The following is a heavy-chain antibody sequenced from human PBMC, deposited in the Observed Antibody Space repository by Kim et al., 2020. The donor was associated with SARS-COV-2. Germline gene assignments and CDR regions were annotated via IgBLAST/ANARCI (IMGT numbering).Heavy chain of an antibody. D-gene: IGHD1-1*01. Sequence: GGSLRLSCAASGFTLRSYGMHWVRQAPGKGLEWVAVISYDGSNKYFADSVKGRFTISRNNSKNTLYLQMNSLRAEDTAVYYCAKDMGMATTFYYYYYGMDVWGQGTPVTVSS. V-gene: IGHV3-30*18. CDR3: AKDMGMATTFYYYYYGMDV. CDR1: GFTLRSYG. CDR2: ISYDGSNK. J-gene: IGHJ6*02.